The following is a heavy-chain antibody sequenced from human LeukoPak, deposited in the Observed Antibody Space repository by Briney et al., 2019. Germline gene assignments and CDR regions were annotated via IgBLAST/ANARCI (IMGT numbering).Heavy chain of an antibody. CDR3: ASLYDSSGL. V-gene: IGHV3-7*01. CDR1: GFTSSSYW. CDR2: IKQDGSEK. D-gene: IGHD3-22*01. Sequence: QSGGSLRLSCAASGFTSSSYWMSWVRQAPGKGLEWVANIKQDGSEKYYVDSVKGRFTISRDNAKNSLYLQMNSLRAEDTAVYYCASLYDSSGLWGQGTLVTVSS. J-gene: IGHJ4*02.